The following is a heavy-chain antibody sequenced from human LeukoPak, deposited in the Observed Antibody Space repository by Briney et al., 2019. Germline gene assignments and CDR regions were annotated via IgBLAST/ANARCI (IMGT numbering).Heavy chain of an antibody. CDR3: ARADYYYDSSYFDY. D-gene: IGHD3-22*01. CDR1: GGSISSSSYY. V-gene: IGHV4-39*07. CDR2: IYYSGST. Sequence: PSETLSLTCTVSGGSISSSSYYWGWIRQPPGKGLEWIGSIYYSGSTYYNPSLKSRVTLSLDTSKNHFSLKLSSVTAADTAVYYCARADYYYDSSYFDYWGQGALVTVSS. J-gene: IGHJ4*02.